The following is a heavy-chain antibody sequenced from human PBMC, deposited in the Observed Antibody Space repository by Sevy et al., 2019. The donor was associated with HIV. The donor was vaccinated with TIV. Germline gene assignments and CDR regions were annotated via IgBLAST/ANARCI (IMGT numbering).Heavy chain of an antibody. CDR1: GFTFSSAW. D-gene: IGHD5-12*01. V-gene: IGHV3-15*01. Sequence: GGSLRLSCAASGFTFSSAWMSWVRLAPGKGLEWVGRIKSKTDGGTIDYAAPVKGRFTISREDSKNTLYLQMNSLKTEVTAVYYCITDPGYRGYDEEVINYYYYGMDVWGQGTTVTVSS. CDR2: IKSKTDGGTI. CDR3: ITDPGYRGYDEEVINYYYYGMDV. J-gene: IGHJ6*02.